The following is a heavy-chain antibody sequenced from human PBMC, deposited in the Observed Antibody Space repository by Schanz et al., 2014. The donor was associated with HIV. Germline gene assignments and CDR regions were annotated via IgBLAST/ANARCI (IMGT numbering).Heavy chain of an antibody. CDR2: ISYDGSVK. J-gene: IGHJ4*02. D-gene: IGHD1-26*01. CDR3: ARDRISTVGAPHFDL. Sequence: QVQLVESGGGVVQPGKSLRLSCAASGFSFSSYGMHWVRQAPGKGLEWVAFISYDGSVKSYGDSVKGRFTVSRDNAKNSLFLQMNSLRTEDTAVYYCARDRISTVGAPHFDLWGQGTLVTVSS. CDR1: GFSFSSYG. V-gene: IGHV3-30*03.